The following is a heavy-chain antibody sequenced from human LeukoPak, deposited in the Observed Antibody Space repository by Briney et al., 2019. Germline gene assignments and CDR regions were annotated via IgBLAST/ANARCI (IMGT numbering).Heavy chain of an antibody. J-gene: IGHJ3*02. D-gene: IGHD3-22*01. V-gene: IGHV1-69*04. CDR1: GGTFSSYA. Sequence: APVKVSCKASGGTFSSYAISWVRQAPGQGLEWMGRIIPILGIANYAQKFQGRVTITADKSTSTAYMELSSLRSEDTAVYYCARRYYYDSSGHRDDAFDIWGQGTMVTVSS. CDR3: ARRYYYDSSGHRDDAFDI. CDR2: IIPILGIA.